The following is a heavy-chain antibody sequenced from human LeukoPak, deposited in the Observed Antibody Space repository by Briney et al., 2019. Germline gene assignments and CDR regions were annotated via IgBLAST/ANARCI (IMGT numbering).Heavy chain of an antibody. Sequence: GGSLRLSCAASGFTFSSYAMSWVRQAPGKGLEWVSAISGSGGSTYYADSVKGRFTISRDNAKNSLYLQMNSLRAEDTAVYYCARGLGYCSSTSCFNFDYWGQGTLVTVSS. V-gene: IGHV3-23*01. J-gene: IGHJ4*02. CDR1: GFTFSSYA. CDR2: ISGSGGST. CDR3: ARGLGYCSSTSCFNFDY. D-gene: IGHD2-2*01.